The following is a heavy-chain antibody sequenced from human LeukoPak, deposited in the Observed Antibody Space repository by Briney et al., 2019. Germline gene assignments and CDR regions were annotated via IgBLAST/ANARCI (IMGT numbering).Heavy chain of an antibody. CDR3: ARIYGDYVYYYYMDV. D-gene: IGHD4-17*01. J-gene: IGHJ6*03. CDR2: IYYSGST. Sequence: SETLSLTCTVSGGSISSSSYYWGWIRHPPGKGLEWIGSIYYSGSTYYNPSLKSRVTISVDTSKNQFSLKLSSVTAADTAVYYCARIYGDYVYYYYMDVWGKGTTVTVSS. V-gene: IGHV4-39*01. CDR1: GGSISSSSYY.